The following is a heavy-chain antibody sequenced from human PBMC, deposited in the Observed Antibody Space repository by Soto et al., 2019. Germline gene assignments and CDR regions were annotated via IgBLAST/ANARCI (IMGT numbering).Heavy chain of an antibody. CDR1: GYSFTSYW. D-gene: IGHD5-18*01. CDR2: XYXXXSDX. CDR3: ATRRDGYIS. Sequence: PXXSLKISCKASGYSFTSYWIGWVRQMPGXXXXXXXXXYXXXSDXXYRXSXXXXANXXXXXXXSEAYFQWSRLNASDNAMYYCATRRDGYISWGQGTLVTVSS. J-gene: IGHJ5*02. V-gene: IGHV5-51*01.